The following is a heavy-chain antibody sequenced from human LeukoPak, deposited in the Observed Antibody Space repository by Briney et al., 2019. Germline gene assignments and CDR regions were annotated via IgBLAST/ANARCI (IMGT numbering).Heavy chain of an antibody. D-gene: IGHD3-22*01. CDR3: ARGVDYYDSSGYKLPFDY. CDR1: GGSISSSSYY. J-gene: IGHJ4*02. Sequence: RPSETLSLTCTVSGGSISSSSYYWGWIRQPPGKGLEWIGSIYYSGSTYYNPSLKSRVTISVDTSKNQFSLKLSSVTAADTAVYYCARGVDYYDSSGYKLPFDYWGQGTLVTVSS. CDR2: IYYSGST. V-gene: IGHV4-39*07.